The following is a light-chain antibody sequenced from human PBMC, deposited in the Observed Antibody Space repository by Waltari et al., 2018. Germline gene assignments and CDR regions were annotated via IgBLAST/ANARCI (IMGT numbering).Light chain of an antibody. J-gene: IGLJ3*02. CDR1: SNDIGGYNY. Sequence: QSALTQPASVSGSPGQSITISCTGSSNDIGGYNYVSWYQRHPDKAPKLLIYDVSHRPSGVSSRFSGSKSGNTASLTISGLLTDDEADYYCSSYTDTGSLRVFGGGTKLIVL. V-gene: IGLV2-14*03. CDR2: DVS. CDR3: SSYTDTGSLRV.